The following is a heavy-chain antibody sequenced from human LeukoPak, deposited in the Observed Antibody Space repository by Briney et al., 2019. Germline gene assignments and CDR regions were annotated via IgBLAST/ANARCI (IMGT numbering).Heavy chain of an antibody. V-gene: IGHV3-33*06. D-gene: IGHD6-19*01. J-gene: IGHJ5*02. Sequence: GGSLRLSCAASGFTFSSYGMHWVRQAPGKGLEWVAVIWYDGSNKYYADSVKGRFTISRDNSKNTLYLQMNSLRAEDTAVYYCAKDGLGIAVAGTENNWFDPWGQGTLVTVPS. CDR3: AKDGLGIAVAGTENNWFDP. CDR2: IWYDGSNK. CDR1: GFTFSSYG.